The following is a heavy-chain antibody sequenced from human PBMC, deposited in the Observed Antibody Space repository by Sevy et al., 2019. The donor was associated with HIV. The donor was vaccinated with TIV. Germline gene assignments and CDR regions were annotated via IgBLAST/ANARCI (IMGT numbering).Heavy chain of an antibody. J-gene: IGHJ4*02. D-gene: IGHD1-7*01. CDR2: IIPIFGTA. V-gene: IGHV1-69*13. Sequence: ASVKVSCKASGGTFSSYAISWVRQAPGQGLEWMGGIIPIFGTANYAQMFQGRVTITADESTSTAYMELSSLRSEDTAVYYCARVSYNWNLYYFDYWGQGTLVTVSS. CDR1: GGTFSSYA. CDR3: ARVSYNWNLYYFDY.